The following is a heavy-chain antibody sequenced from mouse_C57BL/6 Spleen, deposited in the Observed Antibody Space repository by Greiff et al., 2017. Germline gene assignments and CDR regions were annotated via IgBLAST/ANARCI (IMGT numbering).Heavy chain of an antibody. Sequence: QVQLQQPGAELVKPGASVKLSCKASGYTFTSYWMHWVKQRPGRGLEWIGRIEPNSGGTKYNEKFKSKATLTVDKPSSTAYMQLSSLTSEDSAVYYCASYYSNYGFAYWGQGTLVTVSA. CDR1: GYTFTSYW. CDR3: ASYYSNYGFAY. D-gene: IGHD2-5*01. CDR2: IEPNSGGT. V-gene: IGHV1-72*01. J-gene: IGHJ3*01.